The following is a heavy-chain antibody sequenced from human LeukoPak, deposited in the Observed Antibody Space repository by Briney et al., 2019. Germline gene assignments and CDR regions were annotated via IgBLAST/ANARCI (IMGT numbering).Heavy chain of an antibody. V-gene: IGHV3-48*03. CDR3: ARSMITFGGVFDY. D-gene: IGHD3-16*01. Sequence: PGGSLRLSCAASGFTFSSYEMNWVRQAPGKGLEWVSYISSSGSTIYYADSVKGRFTISRDNAKNSLYLQMNGLRAEDTAVYYCARSMITFGGVFDYWGQGTLVTVSS. J-gene: IGHJ4*02. CDR1: GFTFSSYE. CDR2: ISSSGSTI.